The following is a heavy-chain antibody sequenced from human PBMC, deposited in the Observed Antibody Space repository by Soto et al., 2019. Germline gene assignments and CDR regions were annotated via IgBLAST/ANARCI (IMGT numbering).Heavy chain of an antibody. CDR2: ISSANAYI. CDR3: AKGGGPRGYYGMDV. J-gene: IGHJ6*02. CDR1: GFTFSSYS. D-gene: IGHD2-15*01. Sequence: GGSLRLSCVASGFTFSSYSVNWVRQAPGMGLEWVSSISSANAYIYYADSVKGRFTISRDNSTNMLYLQMNSLRAEDTAVYYCAKGGGPRGYYGMDVWGQGTSVTVSS. V-gene: IGHV3-21*04.